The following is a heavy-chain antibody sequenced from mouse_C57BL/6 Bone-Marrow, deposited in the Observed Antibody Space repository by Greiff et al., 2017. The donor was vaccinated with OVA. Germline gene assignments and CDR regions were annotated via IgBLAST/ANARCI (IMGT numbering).Heavy chain of an antibody. CDR1: GYTFTDYE. CDR3: TGPHGDY. CDR2: IDPETGGT. J-gene: IGHJ2*01. V-gene: IGHV1-15*01. Sequence: VQLQQPGAELVRPGASVTLSCKASGYTFTDYEMHWVKQTPVHGLEWIGAIDPETGGTAYNQKFKGKAILTADKSSSTAYMELRSLTSEGSAVYYCTGPHGDYWGQGTTLTVSS.